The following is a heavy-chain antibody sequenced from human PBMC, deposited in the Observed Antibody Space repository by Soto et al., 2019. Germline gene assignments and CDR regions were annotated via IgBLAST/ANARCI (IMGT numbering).Heavy chain of an antibody. Sequence: QVQLQQWGAGLLKPSETLSLTCAVYGGSFSGYYWSWIRQPPGKGLEWIGEINHSGSTNYNPSLKSRVTISVDTSKNQSSLKLSSVTAADTAVYYCARGDSSGSPAENFDYWGQGTLVTVSS. D-gene: IGHD6-19*01. CDR3: ARGDSSGSPAENFDY. CDR1: GGSFSGYY. CDR2: INHSGST. V-gene: IGHV4-34*01. J-gene: IGHJ4*02.